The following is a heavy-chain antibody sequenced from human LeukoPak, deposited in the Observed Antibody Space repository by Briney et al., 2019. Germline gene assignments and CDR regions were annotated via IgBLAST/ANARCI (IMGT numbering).Heavy chain of an antibody. V-gene: IGHV7-4-1*02. CDR3: ARDVVTMIGGESVAFDI. J-gene: IGHJ3*02. CDR2: INTNTGNP. Sequence: ASVKVSCKASGYTFTSYAMNWVRQAPGQGLEWMGWINTNTGNPTYAQGFTGRFVFSLDTSVSTAYLQISSLKAEDTAVYYCARDVVTMIGGESVAFDIWGQGTMVTVSS. D-gene: IGHD3-22*01. CDR1: GYTFTSYA.